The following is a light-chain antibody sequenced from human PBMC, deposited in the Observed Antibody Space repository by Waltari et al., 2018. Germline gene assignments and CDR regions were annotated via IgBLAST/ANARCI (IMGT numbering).Light chain of an antibody. Sequence: DIQLTQSPSTLSASVGDKVTITCRASQRISSWLAWYQQKPGKAPELLMYEASTLESVVPSRFIGSGSETEFTLSITGLQPDDFATYYCQQFSLFPWTFGQGTKVEIK. J-gene: IGKJ1*01. CDR1: QRISSW. CDR3: QQFSLFPWT. CDR2: EAS. V-gene: IGKV1-5*03.